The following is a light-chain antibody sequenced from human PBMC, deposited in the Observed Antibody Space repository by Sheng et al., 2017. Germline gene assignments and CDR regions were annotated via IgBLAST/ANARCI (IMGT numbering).Light chain of an antibody. CDR2: TAS. Sequence: DIQMTQSPSSLSASIGDRVTITCRASQSITNYLNWYQHKPGKAPNLVIYTASSLQSGVPSRFSGSGSGTDFTLTISSLEAEDFATYYCQQSFSVPYTFGQGTKLEIK. CDR1: QSITNY. CDR3: QQSFSVPYT. V-gene: IGKV1-39*01. J-gene: IGKJ2*01.